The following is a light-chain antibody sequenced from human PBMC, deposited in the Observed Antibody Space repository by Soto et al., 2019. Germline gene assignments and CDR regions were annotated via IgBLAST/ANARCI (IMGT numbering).Light chain of an antibody. CDR2: RAS. V-gene: IGKV3-15*01. CDR3: QQYQNLWT. J-gene: IGKJ1*01. CDR1: QTIYSN. Sequence: EIVMTQSPATLSVSPGDPASLSCRAGQTIYSNVAWYQQRPGQAPRLIIYRASSRATGVPARFSGSGSGTEFTLTISSLQSEDFALYYCQQYQNLWTFGQGTKVDIK.